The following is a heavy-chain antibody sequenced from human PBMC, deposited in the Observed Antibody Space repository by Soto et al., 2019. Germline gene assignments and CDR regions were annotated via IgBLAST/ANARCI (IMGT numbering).Heavy chain of an antibody. Sequence: QAQLVESGGGVVQPGRSLRLSCAASGFTFSSFGMHWVRQAPGKGLEWVAVIWYDGSNKYHADSVKGRFTISRDNSKNTLYLQMNSLRAEDTDVYYCARVPGALSSMDVWGQGTTVTVS. CDR2: IWYDGSNK. J-gene: IGHJ6*02. V-gene: IGHV3-33*01. D-gene: IGHD3-10*01. CDR3: ARVPGALSSMDV. CDR1: GFTFSSFG.